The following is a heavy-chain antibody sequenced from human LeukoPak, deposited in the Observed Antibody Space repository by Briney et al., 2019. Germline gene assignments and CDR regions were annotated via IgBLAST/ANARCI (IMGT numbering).Heavy chain of an antibody. V-gene: IGHV4-34*01. CDR3: ARSRHSSSWYYYYGMDV. D-gene: IGHD6-13*01. CDR2: INHSGST. Sequence: SETLSLTCAVYGGSFSGYYWSWIRQPPGKGLEWIGEINHSGSTNYNPSLKSRVTISVDTSTNQFSLKLSSVTAADTAVYYCARSRHSSSWYYYYGMDVWGQGTTVTVSS. J-gene: IGHJ6*02. CDR1: GGSFSGYY.